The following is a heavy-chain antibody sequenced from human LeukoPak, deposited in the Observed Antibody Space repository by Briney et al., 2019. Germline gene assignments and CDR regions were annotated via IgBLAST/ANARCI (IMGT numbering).Heavy chain of an antibody. J-gene: IGHJ4*02. V-gene: IGHV3-30-3*01. CDR3: ARGNLYTAATIEDY. CDR2: ISSDGSMQ. D-gene: IGHD5-18*01. CDR1: GFDFSSYA. Sequence: PGRSLRLSCAASGFDFSSYAIHWVRQAPGKGLEWVAVISSDGSMQDYADSVRGRFTVSRDNSKNTLYLQMSSLRPEDTSQYYCARGNLYTAATIEDYWGRGTLVTVFS.